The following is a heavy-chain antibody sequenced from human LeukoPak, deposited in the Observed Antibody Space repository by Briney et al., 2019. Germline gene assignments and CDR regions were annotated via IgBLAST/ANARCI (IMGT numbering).Heavy chain of an antibody. D-gene: IGHD3-22*01. Sequence: ASVKVSCKAAGYTFTSYGISWVRQVRGQGLEWMGWISAYNGNTNYAQKLQGRVTMTTDTSTSTAYMELRSLRSDDTAVYYCARSYYDSSGYRPQPFDYWGQGTLVTVSS. V-gene: IGHV1-18*01. CDR3: ARSYYDSSGYRPQPFDY. J-gene: IGHJ4*02. CDR1: GYTFTSYG. CDR2: ISAYNGNT.